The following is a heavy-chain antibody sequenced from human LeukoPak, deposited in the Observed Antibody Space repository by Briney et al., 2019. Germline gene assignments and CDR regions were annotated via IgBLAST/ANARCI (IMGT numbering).Heavy chain of an antibody. CDR2: IWYDGSNK. V-gene: IGHV3-33*01. Sequence: GGSLRLSCAASGFTFSSYGMHWVRQAPGKGLEWVAVIWYDGSNKYYADSVKGRFTISRDNSKNTLYLQMNSLRAEDTAVYYCARSHLRSFFDYWGQGTLVTVSS. J-gene: IGHJ4*02. CDR1: GFTFSSYG. CDR3: ARSHLRSFFDY.